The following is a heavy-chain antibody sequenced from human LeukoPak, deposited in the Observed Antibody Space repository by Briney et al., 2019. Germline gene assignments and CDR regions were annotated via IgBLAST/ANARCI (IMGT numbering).Heavy chain of an antibody. CDR1: GFTFSSYW. D-gene: IGHD3-22*01. Sequence: GGSLRLSCAASGFTFSSYWMSWVRQAPGKGLEWVANIKQDGSEKYYVESVKGRFTISRDNAKNSLYLQMNSLRAEDTAVYYCARDRSIYDSSDWGQGTLVTVSS. CDR2: IKQDGSEK. J-gene: IGHJ4*02. CDR3: ARDRSIYDSSD. V-gene: IGHV3-7*01.